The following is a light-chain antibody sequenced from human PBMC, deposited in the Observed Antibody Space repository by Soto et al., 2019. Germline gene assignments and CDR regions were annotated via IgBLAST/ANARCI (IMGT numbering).Light chain of an antibody. CDR1: QVINND. Sequence: DIQMTRSPSSLSASVGDRVTITCRASQVINNDLAWFQQKPGEAPKSLIYAASSLHSGVPSKFSGSRSGTDFTLTISSLQPEDFATYYCQQYKDYPLTFGGGTKVEIK. CDR2: AAS. J-gene: IGKJ4*01. CDR3: QQYKDYPLT. V-gene: IGKV1-16*02.